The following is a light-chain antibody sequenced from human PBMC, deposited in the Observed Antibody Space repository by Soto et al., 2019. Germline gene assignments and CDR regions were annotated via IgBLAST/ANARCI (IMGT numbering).Light chain of an antibody. Sequence: QSVLTQPPSASGAPGQRVTIACSGSSSNIGINYVYWYQQLPGTAPKLLIYSHNQRPSGVPDRFSGSKSGTSASLAISGLRSEDEADYYCAAWDDTVSGPVFGGGTKLTVL. CDR1: SSNIGINY. CDR3: AAWDDTVSGPV. CDR2: SHN. V-gene: IGLV1-47*02. J-gene: IGLJ3*02.